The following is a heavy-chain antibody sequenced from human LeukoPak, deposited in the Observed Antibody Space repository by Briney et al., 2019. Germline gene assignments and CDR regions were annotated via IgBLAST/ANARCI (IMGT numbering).Heavy chain of an antibody. D-gene: IGHD1-7*01. CDR1: GGTFSSYA. CDR3: ARGMNGTTGYYYSYMDD. V-gene: IGHV1-69*05. Sequence: PSVKVSCKASGGTFSSYAISWVRQAPGQGLEWMGGIIPIFGTANYAQKFQGRLTITTDDSTSTAYMELSSLRSEDTVVHYCARGMNGTTGYYYSYMDDWGKGTTVTVSS. CDR2: IIPIFGTA. J-gene: IGHJ6*03.